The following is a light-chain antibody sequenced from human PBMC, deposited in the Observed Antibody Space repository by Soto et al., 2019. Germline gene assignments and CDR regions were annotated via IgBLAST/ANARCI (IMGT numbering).Light chain of an antibody. CDR2: DVS. Sequence: QSVLTQPASVSGSPGQSVTISCTGTSSDVGGYNYVSWYQQHPGKAPKLMIYDVSNRPSGVSNRFSGSKSGNTASLPISGLQAEDEADYYCSSYTSSSTLVVFGGRTKLTVL. CDR1: SSDVGGYNY. CDR3: SSYTSSSTLVV. V-gene: IGLV2-14*01. J-gene: IGLJ2*01.